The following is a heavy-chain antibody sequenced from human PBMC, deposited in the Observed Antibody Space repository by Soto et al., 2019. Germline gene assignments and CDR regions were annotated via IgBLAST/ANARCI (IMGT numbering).Heavy chain of an antibody. J-gene: IGHJ1*01. D-gene: IGHD2-21*02. V-gene: IGHV3-23*01. CDR2: ITGSGGTI. Sequence: DVQLLESGGGLVQPGGSFRLSCAASGFSFSRYAMIWVRQAPGKGQEWVSGITGSGGTIEYAASVKGRFTISRDNSKNAVDLQMNSLRVEDTAMYYCAKDDVDGDGLWLVDDWGQGSQVTVS. CDR1: GFSFSRYA. CDR3: AKDDVDGDGLWLVDD.